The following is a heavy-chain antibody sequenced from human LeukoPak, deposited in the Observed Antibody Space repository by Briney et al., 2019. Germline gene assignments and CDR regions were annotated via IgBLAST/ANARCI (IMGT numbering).Heavy chain of an antibody. CDR3: AHVTGVLASTRRPFHY. CDR2: ISGSGGST. D-gene: IGHD2-15*01. V-gene: IGHV3-23*01. Sequence: GGSLRLSCAASGFTFSSYAMSSVRQAPGKGLEWVSDISGSGGSTYYADSVKGRFTISRDNPKNTLYLQMNSLRAEDTPVYYFAHVTGVLASTRRPFHYWLRGTVVTVFS. CDR1: GFTFSSYA. J-gene: IGHJ4*02.